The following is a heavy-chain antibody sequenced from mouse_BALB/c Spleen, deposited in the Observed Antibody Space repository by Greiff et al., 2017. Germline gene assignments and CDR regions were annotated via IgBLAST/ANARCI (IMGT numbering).Heavy chain of an antibody. V-gene: IGHV3-1*02. Sequence: EVQLQQSGPDLVKPSQSLSLTCTVTGYSITSGYSWHWIRQFPGNKLEWMGYIHYSGSTNYNPSLKSRISITRDTSKNQFFLQLNSVTTEDTATYYCAREGFYDGYYEGYYAMDYWGQGTSVTVSS. J-gene: IGHJ4*01. CDR3: AREGFYDGYYEGYYAMDY. CDR1: GYSITSGYS. CDR2: IHYSGST. D-gene: IGHD2-3*01.